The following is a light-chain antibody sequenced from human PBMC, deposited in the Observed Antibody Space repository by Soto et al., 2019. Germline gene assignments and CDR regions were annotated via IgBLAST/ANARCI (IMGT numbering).Light chain of an antibody. Sequence: QSVLTHPPSASGTPGQRVTISCSGSSSNIGSNTVNWYQQLPGTAPKLLIYSNNQRPSGVPDRFSGSKSGTSASLAISGLQSEDKADYYCAAWDDSLNGVVFGGGTKLTVL. V-gene: IGLV1-44*01. CDR1: SSNIGSNT. J-gene: IGLJ2*01. CDR3: AAWDDSLNGVV. CDR2: SNN.